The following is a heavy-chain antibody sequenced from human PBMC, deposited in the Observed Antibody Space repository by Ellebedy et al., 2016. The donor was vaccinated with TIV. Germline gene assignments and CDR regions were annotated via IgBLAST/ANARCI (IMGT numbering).Heavy chain of an antibody. CDR2: IFSNDEK. J-gene: IGHJ6*02. D-gene: IGHD2-2*01. CDR3: ARNIPSRSLYYYYGMDV. Sequence: ETLSLTCTVSGGSISSYYWSWIRQPPGKALEWLAHIFSNDEKSYSTSLKSRLTISKDTSKSQVVLTMTNMDPVDTATYYCARNIPSRSLYYYYGMDVWGQGTTVTVSS. CDR1: GGSISSYYW. V-gene: IGHV2-26*01.